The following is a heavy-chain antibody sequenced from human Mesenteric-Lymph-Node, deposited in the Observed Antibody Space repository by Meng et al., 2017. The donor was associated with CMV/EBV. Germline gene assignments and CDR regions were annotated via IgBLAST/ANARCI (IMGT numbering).Heavy chain of an antibody. CDR2: ISPNGHG. CDR3: ARGGYCSNTKCYSRLSNWFDP. Sequence: GACYNWFRQSPDKGLESVGYISPNGHGSYHPSLKSRVTILAGTSMYPFSLGLTSLTAADTALYYCARGGYCSNTKCYSRLSNWFDPWGQGTLVTVSS. J-gene: IGHJ5*02. V-gene: IGHV4-61*08. D-gene: IGHD2-2*01. CDR1: GAC.